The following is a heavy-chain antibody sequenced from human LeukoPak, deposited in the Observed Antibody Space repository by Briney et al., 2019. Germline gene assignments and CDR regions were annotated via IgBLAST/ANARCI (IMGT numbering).Heavy chain of an antibody. CDR1: GYTFTSYD. CDR3: ARGHYYGSGSYENGMDV. Sequence: GASVKVSCKASGYTFTSYDINWVRQATGQGLEWMGWMSPNSGNTGYAQKFQGRVTMTRNTSISTAYMELSSLRSEDTAVYYCARGHYYGSGSYENGMDVWGQGTTVTVSS. V-gene: IGHV1-8*01. D-gene: IGHD3-10*01. CDR2: MSPNSGNT. J-gene: IGHJ6*02.